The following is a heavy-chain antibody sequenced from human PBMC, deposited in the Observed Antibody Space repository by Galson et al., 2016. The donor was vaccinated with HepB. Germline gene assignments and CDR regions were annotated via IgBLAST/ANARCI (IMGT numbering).Heavy chain of an antibody. J-gene: IGHJ6*02. CDR1: GFTVRNND. Sequence: SLRLSCAASGFTVRNNDMSSVRQAPGKGLEWVSVIDSGGSTYYADSVKGRFTISRDNSKNTLYLQMNSLRAEDTAVYYRARDPMATRYYYYGMDVWGQGTTVTVSS. CDR2: IDSGGST. D-gene: IGHD5-24*01. CDR3: ARDPMATRYYYYGMDV. V-gene: IGHV3-53*01.